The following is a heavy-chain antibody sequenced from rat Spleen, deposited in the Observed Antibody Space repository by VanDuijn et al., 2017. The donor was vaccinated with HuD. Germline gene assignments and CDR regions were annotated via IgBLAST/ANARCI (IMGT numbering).Heavy chain of an antibody. CDR1: GFTFSNYG. Sequence: EVQLVESGGGLVQPGRSLKLSCAASGFTFSNYGMAWVRQAPTKGLEWVATISYDGSRNYYRDSVKGRFTISRDSAKSTLYLQMDSLRSEDTATYFCAGHGSGDGAVDYWGQKVMVTVSS. CDR3: AGHGSGDGAVDY. V-gene: IGHV5-29*01. CDR2: ISYDGSRN. J-gene: IGHJ2*01. D-gene: IGHD1-1*01.